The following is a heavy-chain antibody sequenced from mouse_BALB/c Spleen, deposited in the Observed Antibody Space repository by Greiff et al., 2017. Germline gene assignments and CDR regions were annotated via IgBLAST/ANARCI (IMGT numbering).Heavy chain of an antibody. CDR1: GFSLTSYG. V-gene: IGHV2-2*02. D-gene: IGHD2-1*01. Sequence: VMLQQSGPGLVQPSQSLSITCTVSGFSLTSYGVHWVRQSPGKGLEWLGVIWSGGSTDYNAAFISRLSISKDNSKSQVFFKMNSLQANDTAIYYCARNWGGNPYYYAMDYWGQGTSVTVSS. CDR2: IWSGGST. J-gene: IGHJ4*01. CDR3: ARNWGGNPYYYAMDY.